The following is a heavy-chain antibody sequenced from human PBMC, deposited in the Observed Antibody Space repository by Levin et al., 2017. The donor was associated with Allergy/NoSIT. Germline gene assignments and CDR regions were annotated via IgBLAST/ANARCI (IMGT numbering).Heavy chain of an antibody. Sequence: SETLSLTCAVHGGSFKTYYWNWIRQFPGKGLEWIGEINHSGDTKYNPSLKSRVTLSVDTSKNQVSLKMTSVTAADTAVYYCAGAIGWGQGTLVTVSS. CDR2: INHSGDT. D-gene: IGHD4/OR15-4a*01. V-gene: IGHV4-34*01. J-gene: IGHJ4*02. CDR1: GGSFKTYY. CDR3: AGAIG.